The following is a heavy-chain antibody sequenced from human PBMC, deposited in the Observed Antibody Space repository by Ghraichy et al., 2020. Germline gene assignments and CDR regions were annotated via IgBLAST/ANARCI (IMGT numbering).Heavy chain of an antibody. CDR2: IVDSGGDT. D-gene: IGHD3-10*01. V-gene: IGHV3-23*01. CDR3: AKVVRNNYDSGSYSHFDY. J-gene: IGHJ4*02. CDR1: GFTFSNYG. Sequence: GSLRLSCAASGFTFSNYGMSWIRQAPGKGLEWVSAIVDSGGDTYYAESVKGRFTISRDNSKNTLFLEMNSLRAEDTALYYCAKVVRNNYDSGSYSHFDYWGQGTLVTVSS.